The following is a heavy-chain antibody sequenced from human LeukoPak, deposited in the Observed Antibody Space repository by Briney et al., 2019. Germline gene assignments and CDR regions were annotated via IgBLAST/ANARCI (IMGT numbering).Heavy chain of an antibody. D-gene: IGHD3-10*01. CDR1: GFTFSSYA. Sequence: GGSLRLSCAASGFTFSSYAMHWVRQAPGKGLEWVAVISYDGSNKYYADSVKGRFTISRDNSKNTLYLQMNSLRAGDTAVYYCASGGFGELTDAFDIWGQGTMVTVSS. CDR2: ISYDGSNK. J-gene: IGHJ3*02. CDR3: ASGGFGELTDAFDI. V-gene: IGHV3-30*04.